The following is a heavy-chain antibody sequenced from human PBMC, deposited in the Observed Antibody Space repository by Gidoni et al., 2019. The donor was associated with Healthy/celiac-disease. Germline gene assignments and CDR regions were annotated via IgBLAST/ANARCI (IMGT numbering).Heavy chain of an antibody. CDR2: ISSSNNYI. J-gene: IGHJ3*02. CDR1: GFTFSSDS. Sequence: EVQLVESGGGLVKPGGSLRLSCAASGFTFSSDSMNWVRQAPGKGLEWVSSISSSNNYIYYADSVKGRFTISRDNAKNSLYLQMNSLRAEDTAVYYCARDGLPDAFDIWGQGTMVTVSS. V-gene: IGHV3-21*01. CDR3: ARDGLPDAFDI.